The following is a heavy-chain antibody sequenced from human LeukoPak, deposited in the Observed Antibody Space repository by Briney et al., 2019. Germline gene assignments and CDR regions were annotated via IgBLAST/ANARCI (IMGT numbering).Heavy chain of an antibody. CDR2: INSDGSST. J-gene: IGHJ4*02. D-gene: IGHD5-12*01. Sequence: GGSLRLSCAASGFTFSSYWMHWVRQAPGKGLVWVSRINSDGSSTSYADSVKGRFTISRDNAKNTLYLQMNRLRAEDTAVYYCWCGYPTRNYWGQGTLVTVSS. CDR1: GFTFSSYW. V-gene: IGHV3-74*01. CDR3: WCGYPTRNY.